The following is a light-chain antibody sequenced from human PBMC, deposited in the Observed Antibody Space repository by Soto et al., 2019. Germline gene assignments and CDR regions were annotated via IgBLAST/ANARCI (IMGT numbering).Light chain of an antibody. J-gene: IGLJ1*01. V-gene: IGLV2-14*01. Sequence: QSVLTQPASVSGSPGQPITISCTGTSNDVGGYNYVSWYQQHLGKAPKLMIYEVSNRPSGVSNRFSASKSGNTASLFISGLQAEDEADYYCSSYTSDSSYVFGSGTKVTVL. CDR3: SSYTSDSSYV. CDR2: EVS. CDR1: SNDVGGYNY.